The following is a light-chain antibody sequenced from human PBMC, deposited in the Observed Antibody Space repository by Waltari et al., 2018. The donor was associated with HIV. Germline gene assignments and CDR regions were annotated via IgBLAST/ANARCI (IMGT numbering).Light chain of an antibody. CDR3: SSYTSRDTFV. J-gene: IGLJ1*01. CDR1: RGDVGTYNY. Sequence: QSALTQPAAVSGSPGQSITISCTGARGDVGTYNYVSWYPQLPGKAPKLSIYEVSNRPSGLSNRFSGSKSGNTAFLTISGLQAEDEGYYYCSSYTSRDTFVFGTGTEVTVL. CDR2: EVS. V-gene: IGLV2-14*01.